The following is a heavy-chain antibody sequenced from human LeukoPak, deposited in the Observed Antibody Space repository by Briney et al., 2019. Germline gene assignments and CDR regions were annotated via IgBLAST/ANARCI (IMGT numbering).Heavy chain of an antibody. J-gene: IGHJ4*02. CDR1: GFTFSNYA. V-gene: IGHV3-23*01. D-gene: IGHD3-10*01. CDR3: AKLGNWELNY. CDR2: ISGSGDST. Sequence: GRSLRLSCAASGFTFSNYAMSWVRQAPGKGLEWVSAISGSGDSTYYADSVKGRFTISRDNSKNTLYLQMNSLRAEDTAVYYCAKLGNWELNYWGQGTLVTVSS.